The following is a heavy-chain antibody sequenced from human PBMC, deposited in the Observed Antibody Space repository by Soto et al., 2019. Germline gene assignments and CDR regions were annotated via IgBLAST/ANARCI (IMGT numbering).Heavy chain of an antibody. V-gene: IGHV3-30-3*01. CDR1: GFTFSSYA. D-gene: IGHD5-18*01. J-gene: IGHJ4*02. Sequence: QVQLVESGGGVVQPGRSLRLSCAASGFTFSSYAMHWVRQAPGKGLEWVAVISYDGSNKYYADSVKGRFTISRDNSKNTRYLQMNSLRAEDTAVYYCARESGVATAMVKDYWGQGTLVTVSS. CDR3: ARESGVATAMVKDY. CDR2: ISYDGSNK.